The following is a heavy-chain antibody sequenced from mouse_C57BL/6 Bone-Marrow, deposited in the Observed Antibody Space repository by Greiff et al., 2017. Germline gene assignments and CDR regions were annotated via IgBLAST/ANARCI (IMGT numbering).Heavy chain of an antibody. Sequence: EVKLVESGGGLVQPKGSLKLSCAASGFSFNTYAMNWVRQAPGKGLEWVARIRSKSNNYATYYADSVKDRFTISRDDSESMLYLQMNNLKTEDTAMYYCVRHDSLAMDYWGQGTSVTVSS. CDR3: VRHDSLAMDY. D-gene: IGHD2-4*01. CDR2: IRSKSNNYAT. V-gene: IGHV10-1*01. J-gene: IGHJ4*01. CDR1: GFSFNTYA.